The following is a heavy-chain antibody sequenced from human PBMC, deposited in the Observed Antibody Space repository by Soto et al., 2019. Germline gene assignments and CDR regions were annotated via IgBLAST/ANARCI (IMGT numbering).Heavy chain of an antibody. V-gene: IGHV3-9*01. CDR1: GFTFDDYA. CDR2: ISWNSGSI. CDR3: AKQGIAAPKVGYFDY. J-gene: IGHJ4*02. Sequence: EVQLVESGGGLVQPGRSLRLSCAASGFTFDDYAMHWVRQAPGKGLEWVSGISWNSGSIGYADSVKGRFTISRDNAKNSLYLQMKSLRAEDTGLYYCAKQGIAAPKVGYFDYWGQGTLVTVSS. D-gene: IGHD6-6*01.